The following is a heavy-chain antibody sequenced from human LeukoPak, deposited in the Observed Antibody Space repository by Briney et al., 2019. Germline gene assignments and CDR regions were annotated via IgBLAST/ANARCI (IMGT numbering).Heavy chain of an antibody. Sequence: GGSLRLSCAASGFIFSNAWMNWVRQAPGQGLEWVARIKSYADGGTIDYAAPVKGGFTISRDDSKNTVYLQMNSLTTEDTAMYYCVTGGYNRGKGSDYWGQGTLVTVSS. CDR3: VTGGYNRGKGSDY. CDR1: GFIFSNAW. V-gene: IGHV3-15*07. D-gene: IGHD7-27*01. CDR2: IKSYADGGTI. J-gene: IGHJ4*02.